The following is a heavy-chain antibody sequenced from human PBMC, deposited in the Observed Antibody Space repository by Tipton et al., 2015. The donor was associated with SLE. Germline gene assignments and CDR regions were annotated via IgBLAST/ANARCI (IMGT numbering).Heavy chain of an antibody. D-gene: IGHD3-10*01. CDR2: IYYSGST. J-gene: IGHJ1*01. V-gene: IGHV4-59*01. Sequence: TLSLTCTVFGGSISSYYWSWIRQPPGKGLEWIGYIYYSGSTNYNSSLKSRVTISVDTSKNQFSLKLISVTAADKSVYYCARIRGRGCFQHWGQGALVAVSS. CDR3: ARIRGRGCFQH. CDR1: GGSISSYY.